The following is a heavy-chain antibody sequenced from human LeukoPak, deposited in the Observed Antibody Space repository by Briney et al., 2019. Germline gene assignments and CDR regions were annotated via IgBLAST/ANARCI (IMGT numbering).Heavy chain of an antibody. D-gene: IGHD3-22*01. J-gene: IGHJ4*02. V-gene: IGHV3-21*01. CDR2: ISSSSSYI. CDR1: GFTFSSYS. Sequence: GALRLSCAASGFTFSSYSMNWVRQAPGKGLEWVSSISSSSSYIYYADSVKGRFTISRDNAKNSLYLQMNSLRAEDMAVYYCASYYYDSSGLVYWGQGTLVTVSS. CDR3: ASYYYDSSGLVY.